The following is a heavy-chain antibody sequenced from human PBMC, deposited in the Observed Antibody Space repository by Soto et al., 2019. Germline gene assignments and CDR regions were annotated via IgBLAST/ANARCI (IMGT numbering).Heavy chain of an antibody. J-gene: IGHJ3*01. CDR2: ISSTSGTL. V-gene: IGHV3-48*02. CDR1: GFTLNTYS. D-gene: IGHD4-4*01. Sequence: GGSLRLSCAASGFTLNTYSMNWVRQVPGKGLEWVSYISSTSGTLYHADSVKGRFTISRDNAQNSLFLQMNSLRDEDTAVYYCARGIREGNYAAFDLWGQGTMVTVSS. CDR3: ARGIREGNYAAFDL.